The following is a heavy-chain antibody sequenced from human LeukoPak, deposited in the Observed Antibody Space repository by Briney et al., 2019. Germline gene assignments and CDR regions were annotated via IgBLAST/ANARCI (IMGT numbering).Heavy chain of an antibody. V-gene: IGHV4-59*12. Sequence: SETLSLTCTVSGGSISSFYWSWIRQPPGKGLEWIGYIYYSGTTNYNPSLKSRVTVSVDTSKNQFSLKLSSVTAADTAVYYCATRPDITPAGTGWFDPWGQGTLVTVSS. D-gene: IGHD6-13*01. CDR2: IYYSGTT. CDR3: ATRPDITPAGTGWFDP. CDR1: GGSISSFY. J-gene: IGHJ5*02.